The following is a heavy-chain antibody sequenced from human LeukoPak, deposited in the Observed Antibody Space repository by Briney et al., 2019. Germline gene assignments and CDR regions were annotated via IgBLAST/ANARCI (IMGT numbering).Heavy chain of an antibody. D-gene: IGHD6-6*01. CDR1: GFTFDDYA. V-gene: IGHV3-9*03. J-gene: IGHJ3*02. CDR3: AKDIAYSSSSGGAFDI. Sequence: GRSLRLSCAASGFTFDDYAMHWVRQAPGKGLEWVSGISWNSGSIGYADSVKGRFTISRDNAKNSLYLQMNSLRAEDMALHYCAKDIAYSSSSGGAFDIWGQGTMVTVSS. CDR2: ISWNSGSI.